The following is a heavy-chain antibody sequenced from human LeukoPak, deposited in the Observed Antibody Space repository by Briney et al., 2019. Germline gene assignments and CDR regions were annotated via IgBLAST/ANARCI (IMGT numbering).Heavy chain of an antibody. Sequence: GGSLRLSCAASGFTFSSYSMNWVRQAPGKGLEWVSYISSSSSTIYYADSVKGRFTISRDNAKNSVFLQMNSLRAEDTAVYYCAREGTGTWDDAFDIWGQGTMVTVSS. CDR1: GFTFSSYS. D-gene: IGHD3-10*01. V-gene: IGHV3-48*04. CDR3: AREGTGTWDDAFDI. CDR2: ISSSSSTI. J-gene: IGHJ3*02.